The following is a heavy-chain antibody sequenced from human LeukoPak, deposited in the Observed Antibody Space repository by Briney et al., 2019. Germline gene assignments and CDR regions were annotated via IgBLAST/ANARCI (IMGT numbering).Heavy chain of an antibody. CDR3: ARGGLTGFFDY. J-gene: IGHJ4*02. V-gene: IGHV3-53*05. CDR2: IYSGGST. CDR1: GFTVSSNY. Sequence: GGSLRLSCAASGFTVSSNYMSWVRQAPGKGLEWVSIIYSGGSTFYADSVQGRFTISRDNSKNTLYLQMNSLRAEDTAVYYCARGGLTGFFDYWGQGTLVTVSS. D-gene: IGHD3-9*01.